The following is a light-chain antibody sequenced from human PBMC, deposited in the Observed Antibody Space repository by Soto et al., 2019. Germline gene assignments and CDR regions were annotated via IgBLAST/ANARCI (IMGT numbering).Light chain of an antibody. V-gene: IGKV3-20*01. J-gene: IGKJ1*01. Sequence: EIVLTPSPGTLSLSPVERATLSCRASQSVSSSYLAWYQQKPGQAPRLLIYGASSRATGIPDRFSGSGSGTDFTLTISRLEPEEFAVDYCQQYGSSPRTFGQGTKVDIK. CDR3: QQYGSSPRT. CDR1: QSVSSSY. CDR2: GAS.